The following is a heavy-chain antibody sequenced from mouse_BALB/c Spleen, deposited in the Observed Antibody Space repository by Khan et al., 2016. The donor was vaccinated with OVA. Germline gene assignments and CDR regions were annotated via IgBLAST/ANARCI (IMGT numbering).Heavy chain of an antibody. D-gene: IGHD2-3*01. CDR1: GYSITSDYA. Sequence: VQLQQSGPGLVKPSQSLSLTCTVTGYSITSDYAWNWIRQFPGNKLEWMGYISSSGSTNYNPALKSRISITRDTSKNQFFLQLNSVTTEDTATYYCARDGSRYNYAMDYWCQGTSVTVSS. CDR3: ARDGSRYNYAMDY. V-gene: IGHV3-2*02. CDR2: ISSSGST. J-gene: IGHJ4*01.